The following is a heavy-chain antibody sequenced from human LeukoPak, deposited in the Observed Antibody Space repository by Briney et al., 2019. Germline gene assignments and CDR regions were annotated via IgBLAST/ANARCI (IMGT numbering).Heavy chain of an antibody. CDR2: IIPIFGTA. Sequence: SVKVSCKASGGTFSSYTISWVRQAPGQGLEWMGGIIPIFGTANYAQKFQGRVTITADESTSTAYMELSSLRSEDTAVYYCAREVNDDYVWGSYRYTRGYFDYWGQGTLVTVSS. J-gene: IGHJ4*02. V-gene: IGHV1-69*13. D-gene: IGHD3-16*02. CDR1: GGTFSSYT. CDR3: AREVNDDYVWGSYRYTRGYFDY.